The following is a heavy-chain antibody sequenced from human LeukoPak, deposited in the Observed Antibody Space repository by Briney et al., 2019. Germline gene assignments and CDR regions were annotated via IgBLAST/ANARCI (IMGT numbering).Heavy chain of an antibody. V-gene: IGHV4-39*01. Sequence: PSETLSFTCSVSGGSISSNSYYWGWIRQPPGKGLEWIGSIYNSGSTYYNPSLESRVTVSVDRTKNQFSLKLTSVTASDTAVYYCARHVASYDFDFWGQGTLVTVSS. CDR2: IYNSGST. D-gene: IGHD2-21*01. CDR1: GGSISSNSYY. J-gene: IGHJ4*02. CDR3: ARHVASYDFDF.